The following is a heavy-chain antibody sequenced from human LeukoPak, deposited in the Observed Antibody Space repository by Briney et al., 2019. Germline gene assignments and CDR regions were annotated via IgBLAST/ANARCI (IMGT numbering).Heavy chain of an antibody. D-gene: IGHD3-10*01. CDR1: GYTFTSYG. CDR3: ARDRRYYGSGSRNWFDP. V-gene: IGHV1-18*01. CDR2: ISAYNGNT. J-gene: IGHJ5*02. Sequence: ASVKVFCKASGYTFTSYGISWVRQAPGQGLEWMGWISAYNGNTNYAQKLQGRVTMTTDTSTSTAYMELRSLRSDDTAVYYCARDRRYYGSGSRNWFDPWGQGTLVTVSS.